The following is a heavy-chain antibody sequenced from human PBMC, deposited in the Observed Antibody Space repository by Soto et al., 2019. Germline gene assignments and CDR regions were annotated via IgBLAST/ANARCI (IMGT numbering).Heavy chain of an antibody. J-gene: IGHJ4*02. CDR1: GLSVVGSY. CDR3: GRRPGPVYYDNSDYHFHDY. Sequence: GGSLRLSCAASGLSVVGSYMNWFRQSPQKGLEWISAIYPDDNTYYAESVRGRFTLSQDSSRNTVSLHMNSLRAEDTAAYYCGRRPGPVYYDNSDYHFHDYGGQGALVTVSS. D-gene: IGHD3-22*01. V-gene: IGHV3-53*01. CDR2: IYPDDNT.